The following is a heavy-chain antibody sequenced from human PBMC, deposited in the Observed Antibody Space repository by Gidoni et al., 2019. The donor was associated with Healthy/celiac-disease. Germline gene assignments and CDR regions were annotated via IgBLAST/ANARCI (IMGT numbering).Heavy chain of an antibody. D-gene: IGHD6-19*01. Sequence: EVQLVESGGGLVQPGGSLRLSCAASGFTFSSYWMHWVRQAPGKGLVWVSRINSDGSSTSYADSVKGRFTISRDNAKNTLYLQMNSLRAEDTAVYYCAITEAVAGCFDYWGQGTLVTVSS. V-gene: IGHV3-74*01. CDR1: GFTFSSYW. J-gene: IGHJ4*02. CDR3: AITEAVAGCFDY. CDR2: INSDGSST.